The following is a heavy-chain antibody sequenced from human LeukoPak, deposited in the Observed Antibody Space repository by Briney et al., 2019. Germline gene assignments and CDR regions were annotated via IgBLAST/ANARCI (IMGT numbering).Heavy chain of an antibody. CDR3: ARPAREEYYYDSSGYSAADY. Sequence: PGGSLRLSCAASGFTFSSYSMNWVRQAPGKGLEWVSSISSSSSYICYADPVKGRFTISRDNAKNSLYLQMNSLRAEDTAVYYCARPAREEYYYDSSGYSAADYWGQGTLVTVSS. CDR1: GFTFSSYS. J-gene: IGHJ4*02. D-gene: IGHD3-22*01. CDR2: ISSSSSYI. V-gene: IGHV3-21*01.